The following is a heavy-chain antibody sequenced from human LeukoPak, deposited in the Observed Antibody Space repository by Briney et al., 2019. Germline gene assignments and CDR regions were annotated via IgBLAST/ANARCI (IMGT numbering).Heavy chain of an antibody. D-gene: IGHD5-12*01. CDR2: IYYSGST. CDR3: ARNNIVATITGVDY. V-gene: IGHV4-30-4*01. J-gene: IGHJ4*02. Sequence: SETLSLTCTVSGGSISSGDYYWSWIRQPPGKGLEWIRYIYYSGSTYYNPSLKSRVTISVDTSKNQFSLKLSSVTAADTAVYYCARNNIVATITGVDYWGQGSLVTVSS. CDR1: GGSISSGDYY.